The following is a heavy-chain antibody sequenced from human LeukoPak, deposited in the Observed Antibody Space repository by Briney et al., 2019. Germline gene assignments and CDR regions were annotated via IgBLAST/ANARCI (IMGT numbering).Heavy chain of an antibody. CDR2: INPNTGNP. J-gene: IGHJ4*02. CDR3: ARTYYDFWSGYHKFDY. Sequence: ASVKVSCKASGYTFTRNALNWVRQTPGQGLDWMGWINPNTGNPTYAQGFTGRFFFSLDTSVSTAYLRITSLKAEDTAVYYCARTYYDFWSGYHKFDYWGQGTLVTVSS. V-gene: IGHV7-4-1*02. CDR1: GYTFTRNA. D-gene: IGHD3-3*01.